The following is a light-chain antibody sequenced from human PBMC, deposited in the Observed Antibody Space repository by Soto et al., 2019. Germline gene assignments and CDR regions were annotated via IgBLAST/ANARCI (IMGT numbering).Light chain of an antibody. Sequence: QSALTQPASVSGSPGRSVTISCTGTSTDVGDFNYVSWYQHLPGRAPKLIIYDVSNRPSGISYRFSASKSGRTASLTISGLQVGDEADYSGSSYSSSTTHVVFGGGTKLTVL. J-gene: IGLJ2*01. CDR1: STDVGDFNY. CDR3: SSYSSSTTHVV. CDR2: DVS. V-gene: IGLV2-14*03.